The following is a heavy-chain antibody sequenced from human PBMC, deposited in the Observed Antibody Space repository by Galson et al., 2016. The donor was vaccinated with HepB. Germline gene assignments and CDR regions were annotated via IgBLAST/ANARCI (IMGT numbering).Heavy chain of an antibody. Sequence: SVKVSCKASGYIFSRYTMHWVRQAPGQRLEWMGWINPGNGNTKYSQKFQGGVTFSGDTSASTGYMELSSLRSEETAVYYCARVGEDFSSGYSSGLAYWGQGTLVTVSP. CDR3: ARVGEDFSSGYSSGLAY. D-gene: IGHD3-3*01. J-gene: IGHJ4*02. CDR1: GYIFSRYT. CDR2: INPGNGNT. V-gene: IGHV1-3*01.